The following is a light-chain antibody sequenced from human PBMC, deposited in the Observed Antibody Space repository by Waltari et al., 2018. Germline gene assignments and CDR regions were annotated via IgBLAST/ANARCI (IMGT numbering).Light chain of an antibody. Sequence: EIVVTQSPATLSVSPGERATLSCRASQSVSSNLAWYQQKPGQAPRLLSYGASPRATGIPARFSGSGSGTEFTLTISSLQFEDFAVYYCQQYNNWPPTWTFGQGTKVEIK. CDR1: QSVSSN. J-gene: IGKJ1*01. CDR3: QQYNNWPPTWT. CDR2: GAS. V-gene: IGKV3-15*01.